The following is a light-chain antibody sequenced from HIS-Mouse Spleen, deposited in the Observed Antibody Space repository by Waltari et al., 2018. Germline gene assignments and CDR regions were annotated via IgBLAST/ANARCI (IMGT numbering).Light chain of an antibody. J-gene: IGLJ2*01. CDR2: EDS. V-gene: IGLV3-10*01. Sequence: SYELTQPPSVSVSPGQTARITCPGDALPTKYASLYQQKSGQAPVLVIYEDSKRPSGIPERFSGSSSGTMATLTISGAQVEDEADYYCYSTDSSGNHRVFGGGTKLTVL. CDR1: ALPTKY. CDR3: YSTDSSGNHRV.